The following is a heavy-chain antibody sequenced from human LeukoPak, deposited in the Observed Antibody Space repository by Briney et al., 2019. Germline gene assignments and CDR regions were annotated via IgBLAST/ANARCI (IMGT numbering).Heavy chain of an antibody. D-gene: IGHD3-10*01. CDR2: ISSSSSYI. Sequence: GGSLRLSCAASGFTFSSYSMNRVRQAPGKGLEWVSSISSSSSYIYYADSVKGRFTISRDNAKNSLYLQMNSLRAEDTAVYYCASRMVRGVHDAFDIWGQGTMVTVSS. V-gene: IGHV3-21*01. J-gene: IGHJ3*02. CDR1: GFTFSSYS. CDR3: ASRMVRGVHDAFDI.